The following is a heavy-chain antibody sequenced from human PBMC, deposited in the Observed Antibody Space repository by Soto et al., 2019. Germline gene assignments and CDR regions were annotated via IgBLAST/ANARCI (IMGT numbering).Heavy chain of an antibody. CDR2: ISGSGGST. Sequence: GGSLRLSCAASGFTFSSYAMSWVRQAPGKGLEWVSAISGSGGSTYYADSVKGRFTISRDNSKNTLYLQMNSLRAEDTAVYYCAKDSTYSGSYYDYWGQRTLVTVSS. CDR1: GFTFSSYA. V-gene: IGHV3-23*01. J-gene: IGHJ4*02. CDR3: AKDSTYSGSYYDY. D-gene: IGHD1-26*01.